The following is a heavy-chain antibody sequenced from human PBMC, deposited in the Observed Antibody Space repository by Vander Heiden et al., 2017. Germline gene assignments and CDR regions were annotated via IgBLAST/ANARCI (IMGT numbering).Heavy chain of an antibody. J-gene: IGHJ4*02. CDR1: GGSFSGYY. CDR3: ARGRGGDYSNKATLLDY. V-gene: IGHV4-34*01. CDR2: INHSGST. D-gene: IGHD4-17*01. Sequence: QVQLQQWGAGLLKPSETLSLTCAVYGGSFSGYYWSWIRQPPGKGLEWIGEINHSGSTNYNPSLKSRVTISVDTSKNQFSLKLSSVTAADTAVYNCARGRGGDYSNKATLLDYWGQGTLVTVSS.